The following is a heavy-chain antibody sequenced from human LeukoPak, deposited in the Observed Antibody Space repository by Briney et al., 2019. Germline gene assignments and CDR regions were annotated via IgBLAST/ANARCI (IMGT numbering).Heavy chain of an antibody. CDR2: ISWNSGSI. D-gene: IGHD3-10*01. Sequence: GRSLRLSCAASGFTFDDYAMHWVRQAPGKGLEWVSGISWNSGSIGYADSVKGRFTISRDNAKNTLYLQMNSLRAEDTAVYYCARVRVGAYDFEYWGQGTLVTVSS. V-gene: IGHV3-9*01. J-gene: IGHJ4*02. CDR1: GFTFDDYA. CDR3: ARVRVGAYDFEY.